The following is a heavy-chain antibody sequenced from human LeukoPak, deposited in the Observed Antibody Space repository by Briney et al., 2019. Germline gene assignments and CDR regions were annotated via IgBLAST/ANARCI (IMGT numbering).Heavy chain of an antibody. CDR3: AKGAGPGKVDWFDP. J-gene: IGHJ5*02. V-gene: IGHV3-23*01. CDR2: ITGGGNSV. Sequence: LGGSLRLSCAASGFTFSAFAMTWVRQAPGKAPEWIASITGGGNSVFYAESVKGLFTFARDNSKNTLFLHMGSLRAEDTAVYYCAKGAGPGKVDWFDPWGQGTQVTVSS. D-gene: IGHD6-13*01. CDR1: GFTFSAFA.